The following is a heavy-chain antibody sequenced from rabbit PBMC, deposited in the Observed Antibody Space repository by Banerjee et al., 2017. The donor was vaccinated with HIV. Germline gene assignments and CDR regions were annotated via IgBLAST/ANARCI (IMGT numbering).Heavy chain of an antibody. J-gene: IGHJ2*01. CDR2: IDTGSSGFT. D-gene: IGHD1-1*01. V-gene: IGHV1S40*01. CDR3: ARNYVNAFDP. Sequence: QSLEESGGDLVKPGASLTLTCIASGVSFSGDSYMCWVRQAPGKGLKWIACIDTGSSGFTYFASWAKGRFTISKTSSTTVTLQMTSLTAADTATYFCARNYVNAFDPWGPGTLVTVS. CDR1: GVSFSGDSY.